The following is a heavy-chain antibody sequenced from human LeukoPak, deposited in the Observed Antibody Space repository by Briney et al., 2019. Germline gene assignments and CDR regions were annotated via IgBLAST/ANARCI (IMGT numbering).Heavy chain of an antibody. D-gene: IGHD4-17*01. CDR2: ISYDGSNK. Sequence: PGGSLRLSCAASGFTFSSYAMHWVRQAPGKGLEWVAVISYDGSNKYYADSVKGRFTISRDNSKNTLYLQMNSLRAEDTAVYYCARDRPGDPYDYWGQGTLVTVSS. CDR3: ARDRPGDPYDY. V-gene: IGHV3-30-3*01. J-gene: IGHJ4*02. CDR1: GFTFSSYA.